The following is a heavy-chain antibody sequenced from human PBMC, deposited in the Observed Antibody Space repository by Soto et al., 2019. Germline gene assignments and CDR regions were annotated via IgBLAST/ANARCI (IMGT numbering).Heavy chain of an antibody. Sequence: GESLKISCKGSGYSFTSYWVAWVRQMPGKGLEWMGIIYPGDSDTRYSPSFQGQVTISADKSISTAYLQWSSLKASDTAMYYCARSFRSWPTNFDYWGQGTLVTVSS. CDR3: ARSFRSWPTNFDY. J-gene: IGHJ4*02. D-gene: IGHD6-13*01. CDR1: GYSFTSYW. CDR2: IYPGDSDT. V-gene: IGHV5-51*01.